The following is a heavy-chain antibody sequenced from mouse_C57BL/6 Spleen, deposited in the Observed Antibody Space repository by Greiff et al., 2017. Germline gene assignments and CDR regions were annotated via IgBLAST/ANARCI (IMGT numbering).Heavy chain of an antibody. CDR1: GFNIKNTY. CDR3: ASDYDGFAY. D-gene: IGHD2-4*01. Sequence: VQLQQSVAELVRPGASVKLSCTASGFNIKNTYMPWVKQRPEQGLEWIGRIDPANGNTKYAPKFQGKATITADTFSNTAYLQLSSLTSEDTAIYYCASDYDGFAYWGQGTLVTVSA. V-gene: IGHV14-3*01. CDR2: IDPANGNT. J-gene: IGHJ3*01.